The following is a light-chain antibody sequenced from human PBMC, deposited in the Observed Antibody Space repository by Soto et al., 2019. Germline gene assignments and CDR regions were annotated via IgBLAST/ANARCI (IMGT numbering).Light chain of an antibody. V-gene: IGKV3-20*01. J-gene: IGKJ5*01. CDR1: QRISSSY. CDR3: QHYGRS. CDR2: GAS. Sequence: LKTSPCALSFPRGCRVTLSCKASQRISSSYLAWYQHKPGQSPRLLIYGASNRAVGIPGRFSGSGSGTDFTLIISRMEPEDFAVYYCQHYGRSFGQGPRLE.